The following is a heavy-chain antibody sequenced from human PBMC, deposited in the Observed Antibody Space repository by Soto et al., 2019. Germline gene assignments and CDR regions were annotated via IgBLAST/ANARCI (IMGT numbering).Heavy chain of an antibody. CDR1: GFTFSAYG. CDR2: IWYDRSNK. CDR3: ASEYCSGGSCYYYGMDV. V-gene: IGHV3-33*08. D-gene: IGHD2-15*01. J-gene: IGHJ6*02. Sequence: GGSLRLSCEVSGFTFSAYGMHWVCQAPGKGLEWVAVIWYDRSNKNYADTVKGRFTISRDNSKNTLYLQMNSLRAEDTAVYYCASEYCSGGSCYYYGMDVWGQGTTVTVSS.